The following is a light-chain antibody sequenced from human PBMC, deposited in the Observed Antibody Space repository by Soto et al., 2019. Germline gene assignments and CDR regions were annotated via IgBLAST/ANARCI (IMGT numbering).Light chain of an antibody. CDR1: QSVSSY. CDR2: DAS. J-gene: IGKJ1*01. CDR3: LQYGASPRT. Sequence: EIVLTHSPATLSLSQWERATLSCRASQSVSSYLAWYQQKPGQAPRLLIYDASNRAAGIPARFSGSGSGTDFTLTISRLEPEDFAVYFCLQYGASPRTFGQATKVDIK. V-gene: IGKV3-11*01.